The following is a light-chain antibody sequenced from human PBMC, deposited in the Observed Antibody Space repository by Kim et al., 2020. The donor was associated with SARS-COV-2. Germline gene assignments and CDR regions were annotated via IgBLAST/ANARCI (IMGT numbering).Light chain of an antibody. V-gene: IGKV1-16*02. CDR2: SAS. Sequence: DIQMTQSPSSLSASVGDRVTISCRASQDIRKNLAWFQQKPGKAPKSLMYSASSLESGVPSKFSGSGSGTDFTLTIYSLQPEDFATYYCQQYEAYPLTVGGGTKVDSK. CDR3: QQYEAYPLT. CDR1: QDIRKN. J-gene: IGKJ4*01.